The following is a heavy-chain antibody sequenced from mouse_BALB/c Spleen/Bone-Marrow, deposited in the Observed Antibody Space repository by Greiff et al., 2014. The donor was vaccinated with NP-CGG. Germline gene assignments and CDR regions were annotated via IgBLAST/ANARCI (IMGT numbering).Heavy chain of an antibody. V-gene: IGHV5-17*02. D-gene: IGHD3-3*01. CDR1: GFTFSSFG. Sequence: ESGGGLVQPGGSRKLSCAASGFTFSSFGMHWVRQAPEKGLEWVAYISSGSSTIYYADTMKGLFTISRDNPKNTLFLQMTSLRSEDTAMYYCTRSGTLGAMDYWGQGTSVTVSS. CDR2: ISSGSSTI. J-gene: IGHJ4*01. CDR3: TRSGTLGAMDY.